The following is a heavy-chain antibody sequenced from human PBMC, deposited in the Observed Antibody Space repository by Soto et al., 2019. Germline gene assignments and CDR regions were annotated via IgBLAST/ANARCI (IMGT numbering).Heavy chain of an antibody. J-gene: IGHJ2*01. D-gene: IGHD3-9*01. CDR2: INDRGSI. V-gene: IGHV4-34*01. CDR3: ARESPDILTGPPWVWYFDL. CDR1: GGSFSGYY. Sequence: QVQLQQWGAGPLRPLETLSLTCGVSGGSFSGYYWAWIRQSPGKGLEWIGEINDRGSINYNPSLKSRVNISVDTSKNHYSLNLRSVTAADTAVYYCARESPDILTGPPWVWYFDLWGRGTLVTVSS.